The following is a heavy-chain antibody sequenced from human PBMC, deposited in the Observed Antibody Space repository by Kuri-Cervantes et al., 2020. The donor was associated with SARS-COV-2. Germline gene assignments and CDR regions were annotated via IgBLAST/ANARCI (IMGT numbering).Heavy chain of an antibody. CDR1: GFTFSSYA. J-gene: IGHJ4*02. D-gene: IGHD1-7*01. CDR2: IYSGGST. V-gene: IGHV3-23*03. CDR3: AKEARVTGTTGGGSDY. Sequence: LSLTCAASGFTFSSYAMSWVRQAPGKGLEWVSVIYSGGSTYYADSVKGRFTISRHNSKNTLYLQMNSLRAEDTAVYYCAKEARVTGTTGGGSDYWGQGTLVTVSS.